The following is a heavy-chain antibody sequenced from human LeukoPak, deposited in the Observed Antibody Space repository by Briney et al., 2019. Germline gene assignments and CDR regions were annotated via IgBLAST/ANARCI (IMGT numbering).Heavy chain of an antibody. CDR3: ARDQYCSGGSCYNHDY. CDR2: IKQDGSEN. V-gene: IGHV3-7*01. Sequence: GGSLRLSCAASGLTFSRFWMMCVRQAPGKGLEWVANIKQDGSENYYVDSVKARFTISRENAKNSLYLQMNSLRAEDTAVYYCARDQYCSGGSCYNHDYWGQGTLVTVSS. D-gene: IGHD2-15*01. J-gene: IGHJ4*02. CDR1: GLTFSRFW.